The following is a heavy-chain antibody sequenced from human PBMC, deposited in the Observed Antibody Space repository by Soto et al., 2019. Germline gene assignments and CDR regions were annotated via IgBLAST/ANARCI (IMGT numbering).Heavy chain of an antibody. CDR1: GGSVERGGDY. CDR2: IFYSGTT. CDR3: ARGWTRVPAGYDS. V-gene: IGHV4-31*02. J-gene: IGHJ4*02. Sequence: CPVSGGSVERGGDYEHWFRQHPGKGLEWIGYIFYSGTTYYNPSLWTRVTISLDTSKNQLSLNLTSVTAADTAVSFCARGWTRVPAGYDSWGQGPLLTV. D-gene: IGHD2-15*01.